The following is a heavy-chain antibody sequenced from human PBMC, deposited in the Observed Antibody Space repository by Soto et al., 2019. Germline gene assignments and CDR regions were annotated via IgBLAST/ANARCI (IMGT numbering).Heavy chain of an antibody. CDR3: AREVVVAATITFDP. V-gene: IGHV4-30-4*01. CDR2: IYYSGST. D-gene: IGHD2-15*01. J-gene: IGHJ5*02. Sequence: QVQLQESGPGLVKPSQTLCVTYTVSGGSISSGDYYWSWIRQPPGKGLEWIGYIYYSGSTYYNPSLKSRVTISVDTSKNQFFLKLSSVTAADTAVYYSAREVVVAATITFDPCGQGTLVTVSS. CDR1: GGSISSGDYY.